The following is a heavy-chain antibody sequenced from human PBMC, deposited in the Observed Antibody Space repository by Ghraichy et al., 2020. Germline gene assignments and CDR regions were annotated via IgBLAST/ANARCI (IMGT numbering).Heavy chain of an antibody. J-gene: IGHJ4*02. D-gene: IGHD1-26*01. CDR2: ISGSGGST. Sequence: GESPNISCAASGFTFSSYAMSWVRQAPGKGLEWVSAISGSGGSTYYADSVKGRFTISRDNSKNTLYLQMNSLRAEDTAVYYCAKGWGNSGQYFDYWGQGTLVTVSS. V-gene: IGHV3-23*01. CDR1: GFTFSSYA. CDR3: AKGWGNSGQYFDY.